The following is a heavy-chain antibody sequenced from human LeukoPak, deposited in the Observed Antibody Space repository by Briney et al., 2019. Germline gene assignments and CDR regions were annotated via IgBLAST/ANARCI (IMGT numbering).Heavy chain of an antibody. CDR1: GFTFSSYD. V-gene: IGHV3-13*01. D-gene: IGHD6-19*01. CDR2: IGTAGDT. J-gene: IGHJ4*02. Sequence: GGSLRLSCAASGFTFSSYDMHWVRQATGKGLEWVSAIGTAGDTYYPGSVKGRFTISRENAKNSLYLQMNSLRAGDTAVYYCARGSVAGYIDYWGQGTLVTVSS. CDR3: ARGSVAGYIDY.